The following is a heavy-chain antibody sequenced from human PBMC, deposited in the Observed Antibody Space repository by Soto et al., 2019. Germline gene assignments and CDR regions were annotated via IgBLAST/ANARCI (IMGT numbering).Heavy chain of an antibody. V-gene: IGHV4-39*01. CDR3: ARHPSDFWFDP. J-gene: IGHJ5*02. CDR1: GGYISSGGYY. Sequence: PSETLSLTCTVSGGYISSGGYYWSWIRQPPGKGLEYIAYIYHRGITYYNPSLRSRVTVSVDTSKNQFSLKLSSVTAADTAVYYCARHPSDFWFDPWGQGTLVTVSS. D-gene: IGHD2-21*02. CDR2: IYHRGIT.